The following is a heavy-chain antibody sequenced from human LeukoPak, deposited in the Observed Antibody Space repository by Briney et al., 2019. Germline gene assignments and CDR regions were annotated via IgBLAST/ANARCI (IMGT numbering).Heavy chain of an antibody. CDR1: GGSISSNY. D-gene: IGHD4-17*01. V-gene: IGHV4-59*01. CDR2: IYYSGST. CDR3: AREHSGDYFHH. Sequence: SETLSLTCTVSGGSISSNYWSWIRQPPGKGLEWIGYIYYSGSTNYNPSLKSRVTISVDTSKNQFSLKLSSVTAADTAVYYCAREHSGDYFHHWGQGTLVTVSS. J-gene: IGHJ4*02.